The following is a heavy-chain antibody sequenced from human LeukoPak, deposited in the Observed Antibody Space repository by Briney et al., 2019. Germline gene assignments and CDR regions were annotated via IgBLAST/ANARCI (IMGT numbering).Heavy chain of an antibody. CDR1: GFTFSSYS. CDR3: ARETSGPWYFDY. J-gene: IGHJ4*02. V-gene: IGHV3-21*01. D-gene: IGHD3-3*01. CDR2: ISSSSSYI. Sequence: PGGSLRLSCAASGFTFSSYSMNWVRQAPGKGLEWVSSISSSSSYIYYADSVKGRFTISRDNAKNSLYLQMNSLRAEDTAVYYCARETSGPWYFDYWGQGTLVTVSS.